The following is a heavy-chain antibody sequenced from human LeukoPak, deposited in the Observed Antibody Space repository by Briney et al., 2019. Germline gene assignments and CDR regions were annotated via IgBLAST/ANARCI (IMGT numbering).Heavy chain of an antibody. CDR2: ISAYNGNT. D-gene: IGHD3-10*01. J-gene: IGHJ6*03. V-gene: IGHV1-18*01. CDR3: ASSQLITMVRGVIIKAGYYYMDV. Sequence: ASVKVSCKASGYTFTSYGISWVRQAPGQGLEWMGWISAYNGNTNYAQKLQGRVTMTTDTSTSTAYMELRSLRSDDTAVYYCASSQLITMVRGVIIKAGYYYMDVWGKGTTVTVSS. CDR1: GYTFTSYG.